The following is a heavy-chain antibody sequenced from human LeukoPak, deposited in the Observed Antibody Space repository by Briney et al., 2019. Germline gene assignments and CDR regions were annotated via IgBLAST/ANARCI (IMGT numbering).Heavy chain of an antibody. J-gene: IGHJ4*02. CDR2: IYTSGST. CDR3: AREGAITVNLFDY. CDR1: GGSISSYY. D-gene: IGHD1-20*01. V-gene: IGHV4-4*07. Sequence: SETLSLTCTGSGGSISSYYWSWLRQPAGKGLEWIGRIYTSGSTNYNPSLKSRVTMSVDTSKNQFSLKLSSVTAADTAVYYCAREGAITVNLFDYWGKGTLVTVSS.